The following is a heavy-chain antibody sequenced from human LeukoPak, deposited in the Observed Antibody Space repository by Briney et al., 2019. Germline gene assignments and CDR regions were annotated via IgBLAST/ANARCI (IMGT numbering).Heavy chain of an antibody. Sequence: ASVKVSCKVSGYTFTDYYMHWVQQAPGKGLEWMGLVDPEDGETIYAEKFQGRVTITADTSTDTAYMELSRLRSDDTAVYYCARVRNRSVAGSPWAYWGQGTLVTVSS. J-gene: IGHJ4*02. CDR1: GYTFTDYY. V-gene: IGHV1-69-2*01. D-gene: IGHD6-19*01. CDR3: ARVRNRSVAGSPWAY. CDR2: VDPEDGET.